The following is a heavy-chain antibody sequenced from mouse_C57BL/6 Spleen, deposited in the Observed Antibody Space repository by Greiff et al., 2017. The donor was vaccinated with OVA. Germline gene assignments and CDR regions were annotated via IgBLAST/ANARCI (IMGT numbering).Heavy chain of an antibody. D-gene: IGHD2-4*01. CDR3: ARPEDYDRAWFAY. J-gene: IGHJ3*01. Sequence: EVQLQQSGPELVKPGASVKLSCTASGYSFTGYYMNWVKQSPEKSLEWIGEINTSTGGTTSTHTLKAKVTITVDKSSSTADLQLKSLTAGDSAVYYCARPEDYDRAWFAYWGQGTLVTVSA. CDR2: INTSTGGT. V-gene: IGHV1-42*01. CDR1: GYSFTGYY.